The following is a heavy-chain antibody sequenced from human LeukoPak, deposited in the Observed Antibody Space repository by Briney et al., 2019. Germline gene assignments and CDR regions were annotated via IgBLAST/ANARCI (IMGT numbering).Heavy chain of an antibody. CDR3: ARVGYYYDSSGYSYYFDY. Sequence: SQTLSLTCTVSGGSISSGGYYWSWIRQHPGKGLEWIGYIYYSGSTYYNPSLKSRVTISVDTSKNQFSLKLSSVTAADTVVYYCARVGYYYDSSGYSYYFDYWGQGTLVTVSS. V-gene: IGHV4-31*03. D-gene: IGHD3-22*01. CDR1: GGSISSGGYY. CDR2: IYYSGST. J-gene: IGHJ4*02.